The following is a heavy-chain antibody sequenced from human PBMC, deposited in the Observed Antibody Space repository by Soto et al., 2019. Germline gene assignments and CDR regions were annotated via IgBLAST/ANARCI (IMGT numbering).Heavy chain of an antibody. J-gene: IGHJ5*02. CDR1: VDSVSRYSAA. CDR3: ARQLQYSSSWSLGDWFDP. Sequence: SHTHSLTYALCVDSVSRYSAAWNCIRQSPSRGLEWLGRTYYRSKWYNDYAVSVKSRITINPDTSKNQFSLQLNSVTPEDTAVYYCARQLQYSSSWSLGDWFDPWGQGTLVTVSS. CDR2: TYYRSKWYN. V-gene: IGHV6-1*01. D-gene: IGHD6-13*01.